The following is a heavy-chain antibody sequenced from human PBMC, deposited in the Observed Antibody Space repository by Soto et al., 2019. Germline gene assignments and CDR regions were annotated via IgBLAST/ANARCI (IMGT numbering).Heavy chain of an antibody. CDR3: ARAQRITMVRGFDY. CDR1: GGSFSGYY. J-gene: IGHJ4*02. CDR2: INHSGST. D-gene: IGHD3-10*01. V-gene: IGHV4-34*01. Sequence: QVQLQQWGAGLLKPSETLSLTCADYGGSFSGYYWSWIRQPPGKGLEWIGEINHSGSTNYNPSLKSRVTISVDTSKNQFSLKLSSVTAADTAVYYCARAQRITMVRGFDYWGQGTLVTVSS.